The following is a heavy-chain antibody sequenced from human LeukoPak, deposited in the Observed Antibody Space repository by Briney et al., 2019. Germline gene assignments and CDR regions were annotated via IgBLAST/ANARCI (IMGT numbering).Heavy chain of an antibody. CDR1: AFTFNYYG. CDR2: ISSISSYI. CDR3: ARDPAEMATGWYFDL. Sequence: GGSLRLSCAASAFTFNYYGMNWVRQAPGKGLEWVAYISSISSYIYYADSVKGRFTIPRDNAETSLYLQMDSLRAEDTAVYYCARDPAEMATGWYFDLWGRGTLVTVSS. J-gene: IGHJ2*01. D-gene: IGHD5-24*01. V-gene: IGHV3-21*01.